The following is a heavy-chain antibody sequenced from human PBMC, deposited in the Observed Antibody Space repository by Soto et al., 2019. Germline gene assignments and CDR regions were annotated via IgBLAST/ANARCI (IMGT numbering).Heavy chain of an antibody. CDR3: ARVSGSYRNYYFDY. CDR1: GGSISTYY. J-gene: IGHJ4*02. V-gene: IGHV4-59*12. D-gene: IGHD1-26*01. CDR2: IYYSGST. Sequence: SETLSLTCTVSGGSISTYYWSWIRQPPGKGLEWIGYIYYSGSTYYNPSLKSRVTILVDTSKNQFSLKPSSVTATDTAVYYCARVSGSYRNYYFDYWGQGTLVTVSS.